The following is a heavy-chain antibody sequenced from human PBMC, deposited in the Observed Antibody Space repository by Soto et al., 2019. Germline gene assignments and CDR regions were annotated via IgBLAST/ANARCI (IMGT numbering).Heavy chain of an antibody. Sequence: PSETLSLTCIVSGGSISSYYWSWIRQPPGKGLEWIGHIYHSGITNYSPSHKSRVAISIDTSKNQFSLRLGSVTAADTALYYCARVGEGYCSGGSCAFDYWGHGTLVTAPQ. J-gene: IGHJ4*01. V-gene: IGHV4-59*01. CDR3: ARVGEGYCSGGSCAFDY. CDR1: GGSISSYY. D-gene: IGHD2-15*01. CDR2: IYHSGIT.